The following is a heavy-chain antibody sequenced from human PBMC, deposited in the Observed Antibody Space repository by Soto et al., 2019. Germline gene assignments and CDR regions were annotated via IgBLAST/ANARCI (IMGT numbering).Heavy chain of an antibody. CDR1: RFTFSSYS. CDR2: FRSSGDDGTT. CDR3: AKKVNSGAGSQYFDY. J-gene: IGHJ4*02. D-gene: IGHD3-10*01. V-gene: IGHV3-23*01. Sequence: LXLSCAASRFTFSSYSMSWVRQAPGKGLEWVSGFRSSGDDGTTYYADSVKGRFTISRDNSKNTLFLQMNSLRAEDTAIYYCAKKVNSGAGSQYFDYWGQGTLVTVSS.